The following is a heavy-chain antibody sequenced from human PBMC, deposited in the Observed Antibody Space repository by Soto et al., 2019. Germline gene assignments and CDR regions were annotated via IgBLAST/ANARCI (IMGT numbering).Heavy chain of an antibody. CDR3: AGREIQGPIDY. CDR1: GYSISSSNW. CDR2: IYYSGTT. D-gene: IGHD1-26*01. V-gene: IGHV4-28*01. Sequence: PSATLSLTCAVSGYSISSSNWWGWIRQPPGKGLEWIGYIYYSGTTYYNPSLKSRVTMSVDTSKNQFSLKLTSVTAVDTAVYYCAGREIQGPIDYWGQGTLVTVSS. J-gene: IGHJ4*02.